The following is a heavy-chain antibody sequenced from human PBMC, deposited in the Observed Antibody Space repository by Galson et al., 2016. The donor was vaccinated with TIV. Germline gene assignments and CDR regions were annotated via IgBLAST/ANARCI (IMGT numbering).Heavy chain of an antibody. J-gene: IGHJ6*02. V-gene: IGHV1-69*13. D-gene: IGHD5-18*01. CDR3: ATVLNTALDTYNAYYDFDS. CDR2: INPLLGTV. CDR1: GDTFSMIV. Sequence: SVKVSCKASGDTFSMIVFNWVRQAPGQGLDWMGVINPLLGTVNNAQKFQGRVTFTADASRSTAYMELSSLKSEDTAIYYCATVLNTALDTYNAYYDFDSWGQGTTVIASS.